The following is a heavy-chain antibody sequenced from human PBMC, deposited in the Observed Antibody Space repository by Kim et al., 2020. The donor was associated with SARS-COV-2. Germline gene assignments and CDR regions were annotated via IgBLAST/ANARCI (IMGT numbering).Heavy chain of an antibody. J-gene: IGHJ4*02. CDR2: ISYDGSNK. CDR1: GFTFSSYA. CDR3: ARPNSGSYDAFLDY. V-gene: IGHV3-30-3*01. D-gene: IGHD1-26*01. Sequence: GVSLRLSCAASGFTFSSYAMHWVRQAPGKGLEWVAVISYDGSNKYYADSVKGRFTISRDNSKNTLYLQMNSLRAEDTAVYYCARPNSGSYDAFLDYWGQG.